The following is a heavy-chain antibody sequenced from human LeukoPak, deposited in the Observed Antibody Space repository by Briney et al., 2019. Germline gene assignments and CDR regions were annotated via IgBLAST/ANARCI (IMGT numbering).Heavy chain of an antibody. CDR2: SKSKAYSYIP. V-gene: IGHV3-72*01. CDR3: ARDDGGQGDY. Sequence: GGSLRLSCAASGFTFSDHYMDWVRQAPGKGLEWVGRSKSKAYSYIPQYAAFVQGRFTISRDDSKNSLYLQINSLKTEDTAVYYCARDDGGQGDYWGQGTLVTVSS. CDR1: GFTFSDHY. J-gene: IGHJ4*02. D-gene: IGHD2-15*01.